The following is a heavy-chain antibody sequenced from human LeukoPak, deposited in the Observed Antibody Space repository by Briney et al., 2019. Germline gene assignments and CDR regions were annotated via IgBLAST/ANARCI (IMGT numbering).Heavy chain of an antibody. V-gene: IGHV3-20*04. CDR2: INWNGGST. Sequence: GGSPRLFCAASGFTFDDYGMSWGRQAPGKGLEWGSGINWNGGSTGYADSVKGRFTISRDNAKNSLYLQMNSLRAEDTALYYCARRGLAFDIWGQGTMVTVSS. CDR3: ARRGLAFDI. J-gene: IGHJ3*02. CDR1: GFTFDDYG. D-gene: IGHD3-10*01.